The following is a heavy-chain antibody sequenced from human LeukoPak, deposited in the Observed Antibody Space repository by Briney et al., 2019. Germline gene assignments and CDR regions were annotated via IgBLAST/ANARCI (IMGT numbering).Heavy chain of an antibody. CDR1: GSTFSGYA. CDR3: ARLRTPTTDWYFDL. V-gene: IGHV5-51*01. CDR2: IYPGDSDT. D-gene: IGHD5-12*01. J-gene: IGHJ2*01. Sequence: GGSLRLSCAASGSTFSGYAMSWVRQMPGKGLEWMGIIYPGDSDTRYSPSFQGQVTISADKSISTAYLQWSSLKASDTAMYYCARLRTPTTDWYFDLWGRGTLVTVSS.